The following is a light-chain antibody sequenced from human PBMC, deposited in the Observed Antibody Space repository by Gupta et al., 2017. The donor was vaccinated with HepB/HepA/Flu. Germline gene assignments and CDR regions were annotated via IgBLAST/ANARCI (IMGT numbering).Light chain of an antibody. CDR2: EVN. J-gene: IGLJ2*01. Sequence: QSALTQPASVSGSPGQSLTFSCTGTIADIGTDDLVSWYQQHPGKATKPRIYEVNKRHSGVSDRFSGSNAGNTASLTISGLQADDEAEYYCSSYTGSDTFVVFGGGTRLTVL. V-gene: IGLV2-23*02. CDR1: IADIGTDDL. CDR3: SSYTGSDTFVV.